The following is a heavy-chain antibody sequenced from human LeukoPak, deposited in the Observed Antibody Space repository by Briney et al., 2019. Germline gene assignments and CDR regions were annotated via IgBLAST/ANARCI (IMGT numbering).Heavy chain of an antibody. V-gene: IGHV4-59*01. CDR1: GGSFSGYY. CDR2: IYYSGST. D-gene: IGHD2-2*01. Sequence: SETLSLTCAVYGGSFSGYYWSWIRQPPGKGLEWIGYIYYSGSTNYNPSLKSRVTISVDTSKNQFSLKLSSVTAADTAVYYCARDSIVVVPAASPRNDYYYYYGMDVWGQGTTVTASS. CDR3: ARDSIVVVPAASPRNDYYYYYGMDV. J-gene: IGHJ6*02.